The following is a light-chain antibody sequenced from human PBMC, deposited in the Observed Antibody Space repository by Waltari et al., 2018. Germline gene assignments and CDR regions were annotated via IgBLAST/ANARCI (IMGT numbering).Light chain of an antibody. CDR2: ANY. Sequence: QSVLTQPPSTSGTPGQRVTISCSGSTSNLGTNTVTCYQLLPGTAPKTVIFANYHRPSGVPDRFSASKSGTSASLVISELQSEDEADYFCATWDDSLSGRVFGSGTKVTVL. CDR3: ATWDDSLSGRV. J-gene: IGLJ6*01. V-gene: IGLV1-44*01. CDR1: TSNLGTNT.